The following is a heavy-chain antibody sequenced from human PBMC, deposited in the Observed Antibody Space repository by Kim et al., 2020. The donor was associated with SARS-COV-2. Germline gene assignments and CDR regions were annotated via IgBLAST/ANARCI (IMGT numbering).Heavy chain of an antibody. CDR2: ISDSGVRT. V-gene: IGHV3-23*01. CDR3: EASDY. J-gene: IGHJ4*02. Sequence: ISDSGVRTHYADSVKGRFTISRDNSKSTVFLQMNSLRAEDTAVYYCEASDYWGQGSLVTVSS.